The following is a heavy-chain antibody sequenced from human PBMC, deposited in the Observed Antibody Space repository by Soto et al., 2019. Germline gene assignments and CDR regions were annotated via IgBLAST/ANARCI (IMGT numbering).Heavy chain of an antibody. Sequence: GGSLRLSCVASGFTFSRYWMSWVRQAPGKGLEWVANIKQDGSEKNYVDSVKGRFTISRDNAKNSLYLQMNSLRAEDTAVYYCARDEGYDILTGYYSPQRFDYWGQGTLVTVSS. CDR1: GFTFSRYW. V-gene: IGHV3-7*01. CDR3: ARDEGYDILTGYYSPQRFDY. D-gene: IGHD3-9*01. J-gene: IGHJ4*02. CDR2: IKQDGSEK.